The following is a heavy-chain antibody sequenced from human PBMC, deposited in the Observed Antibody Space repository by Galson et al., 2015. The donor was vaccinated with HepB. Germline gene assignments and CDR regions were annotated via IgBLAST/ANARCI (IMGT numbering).Heavy chain of an antibody. D-gene: IGHD2-21*01. CDR1: GFTFSSYA. J-gene: IGHJ4*02. V-gene: IGHV3-30*04. CDR3: AKRVMVDY. CDR2: ISYNGSNK. Sequence: SLRLSCAASGFTFSSYAMHWVRQAPGKGLEWVAVISYNGSNKYYADSVKGRFTISRDNSKNTLYLQMNSLRAEDTAVYYCAKRVMVDYWGQGALVTVSS.